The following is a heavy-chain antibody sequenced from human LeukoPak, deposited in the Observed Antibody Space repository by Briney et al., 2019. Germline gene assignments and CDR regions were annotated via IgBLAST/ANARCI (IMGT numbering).Heavy chain of an antibody. D-gene: IGHD6-6*01. CDR2: TYYRSKWYN. V-gene: IGHV6-1*01. J-gene: IGHJ6*03. CDR1: GDSVSSNSAA. Sequence: SQTLSLTCAISGDSVSSNSAAWNWIRQSPSRGLEWLGRTYYRSKWYNDYAVSVKSRITINPDTSKNQFSLQLSSVTPEDTAVYYCARANKGSIAARTTKHYYYYYYMDVWGKGTTVTVSS. CDR3: ARANKGSIAARTTKHYYYYYYMDV.